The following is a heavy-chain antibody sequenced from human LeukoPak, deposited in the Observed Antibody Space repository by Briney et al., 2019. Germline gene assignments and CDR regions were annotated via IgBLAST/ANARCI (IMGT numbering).Heavy chain of an antibody. J-gene: IGHJ4*02. V-gene: IGHV1-2*02. D-gene: IGHD2/OR15-2a*01. CDR1: GYTFSGYY. CDR2: INPNSGGT. Sequence: ASVKVSCKASGYTFSGYYMHWVRQAPAQGLEWMGCINPNSGGTNYAQKFQGRVTMTRDTSISTAYMELIRLRSADTAVYYCARGRVAGLSPGDYWGQGTLVTVSS. CDR3: ARGRVAGLSPGDY.